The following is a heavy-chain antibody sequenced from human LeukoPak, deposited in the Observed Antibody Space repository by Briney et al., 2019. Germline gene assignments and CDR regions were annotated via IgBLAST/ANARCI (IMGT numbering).Heavy chain of an antibody. J-gene: IGHJ4*02. V-gene: IGHV4-39*01. D-gene: IGHD1-20*01. CDR2: IYYSGST. CDR3: ARNYSWRFCDY. Sequence: SETLSLTCTVSGGSISSSSYYWGWIRQLPGKGLEWIGSIYYSGSTYYNPSLKSRVTISVDTSKNQFSLKLSSVTAADTAVYYCARNYSWRFCDYWGQGTLVTVSS. CDR1: GGSISSSSYY.